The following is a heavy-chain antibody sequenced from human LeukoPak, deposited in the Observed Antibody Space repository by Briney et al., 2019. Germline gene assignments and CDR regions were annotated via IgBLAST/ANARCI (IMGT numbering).Heavy chain of an antibody. CDR2: IIPIFGPA. CDR3: ARGRWGITMVRGVINNWFDP. CDR1: GGTFSSYA. V-gene: IGHV1-69*05. Sequence: ASVKVSCKASGGTFSSYAISWVRQAPGQGLEWMGGIIPIFGPANYAQKFQGRVTITTDESTSTAYMELSSLRSEDTAVYYCARGRWGITMVRGVINNWFDPWGQGTLVTVSS. D-gene: IGHD3-10*01. J-gene: IGHJ5*02.